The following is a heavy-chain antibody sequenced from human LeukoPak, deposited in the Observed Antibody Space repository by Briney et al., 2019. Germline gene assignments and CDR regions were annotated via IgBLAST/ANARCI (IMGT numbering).Heavy chain of an antibody. CDR2: SGSGGST. J-gene: IGHJ1*01. Sequence: PGGSLRLSCAASGFTFSSYAMSWVRQAPGKGLEWVSASGSGGSTYYADSVKGRFTISRDNSKNTLYLQMNSLRAEDTAVYYCAKGASSGWYTPSDYFQHWGQGTLVTVSS. CDR1: GFTFSSYA. V-gene: IGHV3-23*01. CDR3: AKGASSGWYTPSDYFQH. D-gene: IGHD6-19*01.